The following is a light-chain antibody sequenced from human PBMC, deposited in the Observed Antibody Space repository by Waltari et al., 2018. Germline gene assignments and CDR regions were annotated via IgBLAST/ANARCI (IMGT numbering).Light chain of an antibody. J-gene: IGKJ2*01. CDR3: QQYNNWPPVGYT. CDR2: GAS. Sequence: EIVMTQSPATRSVSPGERATLSCRASQSVSSNLAWYQQKPGQAPRLLIYGASTRATGIPARFSGSGSGTEFTLTISSLQSEDFAVYYCQQYNNWPPVGYTFGQGTKLEIK. CDR1: QSVSSN. V-gene: IGKV3-15*01.